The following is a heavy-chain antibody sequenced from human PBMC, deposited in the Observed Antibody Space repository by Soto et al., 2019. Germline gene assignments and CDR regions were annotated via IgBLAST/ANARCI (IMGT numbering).Heavy chain of an antibody. CDR1: GGTFSSYA. D-gene: IGHD1-7*01. J-gene: IGHJ6*02. CDR2: ISPIFDTA. CDR3: ASHGITGTWVYYYGMDV. V-gene: IGHV1-69*12. Sequence: QVQLVQSGAEVKKPGSSVNVSCKASGGTFSSYAISWVRQAPGQGLEWMGGISPIFDTADYAQKFQGRVTISADESTSTAYMELSSLRSEDTAVYYCASHGITGTWVYYYGMDVWGQGTTVTVSS.